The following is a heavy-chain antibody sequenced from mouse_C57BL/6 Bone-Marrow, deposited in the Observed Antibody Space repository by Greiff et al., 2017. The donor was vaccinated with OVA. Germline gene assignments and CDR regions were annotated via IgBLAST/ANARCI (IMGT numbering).Heavy chain of an antibody. D-gene: IGHD1-1*01. CDR3: ARWGTTVVEYYLDY. CDR2: IYPGGGYT. Sequence: QVQLKESGAELVRPGTSVKMSCKASGYTFTNYWIGWAKQRPGHGLEWIGDIYPGGGYTNYNEKFKGKATLTADKSSSTAYMQFSSLTSEDSAIYYCARWGTTVVEYYLDYWGQGTTLTVSS. V-gene: IGHV1-63*01. CDR1: GYTFTNYW. J-gene: IGHJ2*01.